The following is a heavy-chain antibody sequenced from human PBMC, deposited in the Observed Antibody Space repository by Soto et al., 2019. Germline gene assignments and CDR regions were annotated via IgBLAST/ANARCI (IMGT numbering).Heavy chain of an antibody. CDR3: ATLTQTIVLMVYAMNYYYGMDV. D-gene: IGHD2-8*01. Sequence: QVQLVQSGAEVKKPGSSVKVSCKASGGTFSSYAISWVRQAPGQGLEWMGGIIPIFGTANYAQKFQGRVTITADESTSTAYMELSSLRSEDTVVYYCATLTQTIVLMVYAMNYYYGMDVWGQGTTVTVSS. CDR2: IIPIFGTA. J-gene: IGHJ6*02. CDR1: GGTFSSYA. V-gene: IGHV1-69*01.